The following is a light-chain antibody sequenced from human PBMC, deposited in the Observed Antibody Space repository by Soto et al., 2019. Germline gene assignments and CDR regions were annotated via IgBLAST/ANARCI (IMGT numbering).Light chain of an antibody. CDR3: QSSDSSLNV. CDR2: GNS. J-gene: IGLJ1*01. CDR1: SSNIGACYD. V-gene: IGLV1-40*01. Sequence: QSSLTQQPSVSGAPGQRVTISCTGSSSNIGACYDVHWYQQLPGTAPKLLLYGNSNRPSGVPDRFSGSKSGTSASLAITGLQAEDEADYYCQSSDSSLNVFGPGTKVTVL.